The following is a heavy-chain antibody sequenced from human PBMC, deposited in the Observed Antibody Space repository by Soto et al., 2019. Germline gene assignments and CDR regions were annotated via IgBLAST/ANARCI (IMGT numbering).Heavy chain of an antibody. D-gene: IGHD6-19*01. CDR1: GFTFSSYA. CDR3: ARIQWLVPSWFDP. Sequence: GGSLRLSCAASGFTFSSYAMSWVRQAPGKGLEWVSAISGSGGSTYYADSVKGRFTISRDNSKNTPYLQMNSLRAEDTAVYYCARIQWLVPSWFDPWGQGTLVTVSS. CDR2: ISGSGGST. V-gene: IGHV3-23*01. J-gene: IGHJ5*02.